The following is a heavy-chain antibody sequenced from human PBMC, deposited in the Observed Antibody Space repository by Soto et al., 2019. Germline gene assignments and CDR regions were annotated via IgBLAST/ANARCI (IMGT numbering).Heavy chain of an antibody. D-gene: IGHD3-22*01. CDR1: GVSFDNYD. CDR2: ISGSGRTI. J-gene: IGHJ5*01. V-gene: IGHV3-48*03. Sequence: WGSLRLCCAASGVSFDNYDMNCFRQAPGKGLEWVSYISGSGRTIYYADSVKGRFTISRDSAKKSLFLQMNSLRAEDTALYYGARGDDNSGYSYALDSWGQGT. CDR3: ARGDDNSGYSYALDS.